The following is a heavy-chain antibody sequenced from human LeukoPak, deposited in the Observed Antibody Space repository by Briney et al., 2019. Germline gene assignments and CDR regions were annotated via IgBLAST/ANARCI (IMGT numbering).Heavy chain of an antibody. Sequence: PGGSLRLSCAASGFSFNSDWMDWVRQAPGKGLEWVAVIKQDGTEKYYVDSVKGRFTISRDNAKNSLYLQMNSLKTEDTAVYYCTTSPTLIDYWGQGTLVTVSS. V-gene: IGHV3-7*03. D-gene: IGHD1-14*01. CDR3: TTSPTLIDY. CDR2: IKQDGTEK. J-gene: IGHJ4*02. CDR1: GFSFNSDW.